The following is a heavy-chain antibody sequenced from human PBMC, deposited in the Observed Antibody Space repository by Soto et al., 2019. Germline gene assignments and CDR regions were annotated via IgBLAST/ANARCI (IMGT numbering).Heavy chain of an antibody. J-gene: IGHJ4*02. V-gene: IGHV3-23*01. CDR3: ARAGPAGAYDSAS. D-gene: IGHD3-16*01. CDR2: ITNRGSTT. Sequence: GGSLRLSCAAAGFTFRSYAMRRVRQTPGKGREWVAAITNRGSTTYYADAVKGGLTIPRDNSTNSRYLQINSLRDEDTSVYYCARAGPAGAYDSASWGQGTLVTVS. CDR1: GFTFRSYA.